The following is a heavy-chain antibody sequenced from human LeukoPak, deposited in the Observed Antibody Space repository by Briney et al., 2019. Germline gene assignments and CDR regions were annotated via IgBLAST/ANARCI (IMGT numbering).Heavy chain of an antibody. CDR1: GFTFSDYS. Sequence: GGSLRLSCAASGFTFSDYSMHWVRQAPGKGLEWVSDITSTSSTKYYADSVKGRFTISRDNAKNSLYLQMNSLRADDTAVYYCARAMVRWKDVWWFDPWGQGTLVTVSS. J-gene: IGHJ5*02. CDR3: ARAMVRWKDVWWFDP. D-gene: IGHD4-23*01. V-gene: IGHV3-48*01. CDR2: ITSTSSTK.